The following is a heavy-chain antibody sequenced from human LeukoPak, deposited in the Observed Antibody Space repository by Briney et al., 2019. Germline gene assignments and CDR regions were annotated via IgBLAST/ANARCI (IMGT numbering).Heavy chain of an antibody. CDR2: IYYSGST. CDR1: GGSMINYY. D-gene: IGHD1-26*01. J-gene: IGHJ4*02. Sequence: SETLSLTCTVSGGSMINYYWSWIRHPPGKGLEYMGYIYYSGSTNYNPSLKSRVTISVDTSKNQFSLKLSSVTAADTAVYYCARLGAIGDYWGQGTLVTVSS. V-gene: IGHV4-59*08. CDR3: ARLGAIGDY.